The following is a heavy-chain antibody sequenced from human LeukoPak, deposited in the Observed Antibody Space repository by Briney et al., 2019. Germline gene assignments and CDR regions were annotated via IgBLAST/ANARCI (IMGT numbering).Heavy chain of an antibody. CDR3: ARRYSYGLPVEDFDY. V-gene: IGHV4-39*01. J-gene: IGHJ4*02. CDR1: GGSISSSSYY. CDR2: IYYSGST. D-gene: IGHD5-18*01. Sequence: PSETLSLTCTVSGGSISSSSYYWGWIRQPPGKGLEWIGSIYYSGSTYYNPSLKSRVTISVDTSKNQFSLKLSSVTAADTAVYYCARRYSYGLPVEDFDYWGQGTLVTVSS.